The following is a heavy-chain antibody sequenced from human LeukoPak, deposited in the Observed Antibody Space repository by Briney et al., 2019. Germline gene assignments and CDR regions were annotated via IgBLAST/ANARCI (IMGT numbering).Heavy chain of an antibody. V-gene: IGHV3-7*03. Sequence: GGSLRLSCAASGFTFSRNWMSWARQAPGKGLEWVANIKQDGSEKYYVDSVKGRFTTSRDNAKNSLYLQMNSLRAEDTAIYYCARGRYSSTTYSFDYWGQGTLVPVSS. CDR1: GFTFSRNW. CDR2: IKQDGSEK. J-gene: IGHJ4*02. CDR3: ARGRYSSTTYSFDY. D-gene: IGHD6-13*01.